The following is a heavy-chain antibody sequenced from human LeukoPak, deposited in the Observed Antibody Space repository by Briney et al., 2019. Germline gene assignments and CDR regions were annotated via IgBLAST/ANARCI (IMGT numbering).Heavy chain of an antibody. CDR1: GFTFSDYA. Sequence: GGSLRLSGAASGFTFSDYAMGWVRQAPGQGRNWGSAISYGGDATRYADSVQGRFTISRDNSKSTLFLQMNSLRPEDTALYYCAKRTGGTFGEFDYWGQGTLVTVSS. V-gene: IGHV3-23*01. J-gene: IGHJ4*02. CDR2: ISYGGDAT. CDR3: AKRTGGTFGEFDY. D-gene: IGHD3-10*01.